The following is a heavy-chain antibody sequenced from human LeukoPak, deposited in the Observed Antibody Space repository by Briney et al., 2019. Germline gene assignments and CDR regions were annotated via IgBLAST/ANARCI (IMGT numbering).Heavy chain of an antibody. D-gene: IGHD5-18*01. J-gene: IGHJ6*04. CDR2: ISAHNGNT. CDR3: AREKVWGYSYRDGPYYGMDV. Sequence: ASVKVSCKASGYTFTSYGISWVRQAPGQGLEWMGWISAHNGNTNYAQKLQGRVTMTTDTSTSTAYMELRSLRSDDTAVYYCAREKVWGYSYRDGPYYGMDVWGKGTTVTVSS. V-gene: IGHV1-18*04. CDR1: GYTFTSYG.